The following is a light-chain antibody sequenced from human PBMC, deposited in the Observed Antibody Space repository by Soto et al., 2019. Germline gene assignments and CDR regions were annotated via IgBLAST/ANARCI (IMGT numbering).Light chain of an antibody. Sequence: EIVLTQSPGTLSLSPGERATLSCRASESVRSGYLAWYQQKRGQAPRLLIYDTFTRATGIPDRFSGSGSGTDFTLTISRLEHEDSAVYYWQQYGSSIFFGGGTKVQIK. CDR2: DTF. CDR3: QQYGSSIF. CDR1: ESVRSGY. J-gene: IGKJ4*01. V-gene: IGKV3-20*01.